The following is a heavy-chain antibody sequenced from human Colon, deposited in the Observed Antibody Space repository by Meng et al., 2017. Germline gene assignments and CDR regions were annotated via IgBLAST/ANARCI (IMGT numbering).Heavy chain of an antibody. CDR1: AFTFSSCA. D-gene: IGHD5-18*01. Sequence: QGHLVESGGGVVQPGKSLRLSGGVSAFTFSSCAMQWVRPTPGRGLEWVAVISHDGTSKFYAASVKGRFTISRDNSKNTLFLEMSSLRPEDTAVYYCARSYYSDGRGYFDNWGQGTLVTVSS. V-gene: IGHV3-30-3*01. J-gene: IGHJ4*02. CDR2: ISHDGTSK. CDR3: ARSYYSDGRGYFDN.